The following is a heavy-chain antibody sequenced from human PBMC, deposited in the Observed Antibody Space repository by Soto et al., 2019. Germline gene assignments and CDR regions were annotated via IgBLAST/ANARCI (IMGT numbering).Heavy chain of an antibody. V-gene: IGHV4-39*01. J-gene: IGHJ4*02. Sequence: SETLSLTXTVSGGSISSSSYYWGWIRQPPGKGLEWIGSIYYSGSTYYNPSLKSRVTIFVDTSKNQFSLKLSSVTAADTAVYYCARHIVVVPAAIYYFDYWGQGTLVTVSS. CDR2: IYYSGST. CDR3: ARHIVVVPAAIYYFDY. CDR1: GGSISSSSYY. D-gene: IGHD2-2*02.